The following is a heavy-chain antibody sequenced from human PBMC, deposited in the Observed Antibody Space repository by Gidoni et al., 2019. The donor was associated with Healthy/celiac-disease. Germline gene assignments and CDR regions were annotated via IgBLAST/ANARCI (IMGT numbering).Heavy chain of an antibody. CDR1: GFTVSSNY. CDR3: ARGGPGIAAAGLYDAFDI. CDR2: IYSGGST. Sequence: EVQLVESGGGLIQPGGSLRLSCAASGFTVSSNYMGWVRQAPGKGLEWVSVIYSGGSTYYADSVKGRFTISRDNSKNTLYLQMNSLRAEDTAVYYCARGGPGIAAAGLYDAFDIWGQGTMVTVSS. J-gene: IGHJ3*02. D-gene: IGHD6-13*01. V-gene: IGHV3-53*01.